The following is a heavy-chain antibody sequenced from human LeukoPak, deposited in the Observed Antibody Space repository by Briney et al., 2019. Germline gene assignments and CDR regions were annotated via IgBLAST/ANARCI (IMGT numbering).Heavy chain of an antibody. V-gene: IGHV1-18*01. CDR1: GYTFTNYG. D-gene: IGHD4-11*01. Sequence: GASVKVSCKTSGYTFTNYGVSWVRQAPGQGLEWMGWISAYNGYTNYAQKLQVRVTMTTDTSTSTAYMELRSLTSDDTAVYYCAGDKAVTTELTQYFQHWGQGTLVTVSS. CDR3: AGDKAVTTELTQYFQH. CDR2: ISAYNGYT. J-gene: IGHJ1*01.